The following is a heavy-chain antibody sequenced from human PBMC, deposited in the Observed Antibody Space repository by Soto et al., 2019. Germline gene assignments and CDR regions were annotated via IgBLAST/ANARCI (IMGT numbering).Heavy chain of an antibody. J-gene: IGHJ4*02. CDR3: ERRAGINGNWNGGYFDY. D-gene: IGHD1-1*01. Sequence: QITLKESGPTRVKATQTLTLTCTFSGFSLSARPVGVGWIRQPPGKALERLALIYWDDDKRYSPSLNNRLNITKDTSKNQVVLTMTKMDPVDTAIYYCERRAGINGNWNGGYFDYWGQGALVTVSS. CDR1: GFSLSARPVG. CDR2: IYWDDDK. V-gene: IGHV2-5*02.